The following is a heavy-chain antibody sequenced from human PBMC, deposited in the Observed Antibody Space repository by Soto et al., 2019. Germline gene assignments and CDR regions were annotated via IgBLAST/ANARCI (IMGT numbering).Heavy chain of an antibody. J-gene: IGHJ3*02. CDR3: ARPGIAVAGTGAFDI. V-gene: IGHV1-3*01. CDR2: INAGNGNT. D-gene: IGHD6-19*01. Sequence: GASVKVSCKASGYTFTSYAMHWVRQAPGQRLEWMGWINAGNGNTKYSQKFQGRVTITRDTSASTAYMELSSLRSEDTAVYYCARPGIAVAGTGAFDIWGQGTMVTVSS. CDR1: GYTFTSYA.